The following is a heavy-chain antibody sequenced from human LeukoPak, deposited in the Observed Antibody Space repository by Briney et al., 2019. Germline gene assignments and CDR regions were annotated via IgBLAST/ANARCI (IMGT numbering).Heavy chain of an antibody. CDR2: IYHSGST. CDR1: GYSISSGYY. D-gene: IGHD2-15*01. CDR3: AGAAVVDWFDP. J-gene: IGHJ5*02. Sequence: PSETLSLTCTVSGYSISSGYYWGWIRQPPGKGLEWIGSIYHSGSTYYNPSLKSRVTISVDTSKNQFSLKLSSVTAADTAVYYCAGAAVVDWFDPWGQGTLVTVSS. V-gene: IGHV4-38-2*02.